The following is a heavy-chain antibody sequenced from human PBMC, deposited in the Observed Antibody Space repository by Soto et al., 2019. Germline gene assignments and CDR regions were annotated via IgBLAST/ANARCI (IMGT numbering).Heavy chain of an antibody. CDR3: ARVTRFLEWSTNAENYYYYGMDV. Sequence: SETLSLTCTVSGGSISSGGYYWSWIRQHPGKGLEWIGYIYYSGSTYYNPSLKSRVTISVDTSKNQFSLKLSSVTAADTAVYYCARVTRFLEWSTNAENYYYYGMDVWGQGPTVTVSS. D-gene: IGHD3-3*01. J-gene: IGHJ6*02. CDR2: IYYSGST. CDR1: GGSISSGGYY. V-gene: IGHV4-31*03.